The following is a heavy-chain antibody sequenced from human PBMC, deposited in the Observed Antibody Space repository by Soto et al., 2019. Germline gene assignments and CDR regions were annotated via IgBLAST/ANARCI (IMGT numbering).Heavy chain of an antibody. J-gene: IGHJ3*01. CDR3: AKDQGIAASHGID. CDR2: ISNDGSDK. D-gene: IGHD6-13*01. CDR1: GFTFNHYG. Sequence: QVQLVESGGGVVQPGRSLGLSCAASGFTFNHYGMHWVRQAPGKGLEWVAAISNDGSDKYYADSVKGRLTISRDNSKNTLYLHMNSLRAEDTAVYYCAKDQGIAASHGIDWGQGTMVTVSS. V-gene: IGHV3-30*18.